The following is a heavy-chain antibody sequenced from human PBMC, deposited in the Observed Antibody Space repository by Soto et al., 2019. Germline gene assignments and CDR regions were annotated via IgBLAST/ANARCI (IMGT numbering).Heavy chain of an antibody. J-gene: IGHJ6*02. CDR3: AKDRRHIAAAGTNYYYYGMDV. V-gene: IGHV3-23*01. CDR2: ISGSGGST. D-gene: IGHD6-13*01. Sequence: GGSLRLSCAASGFTFSSYAMSWVRQAPGKGLEWVPAISGSGGSTYYADSVKGRFTISRDNSKNTLYLQMNSLRDEDTAVYYCAKDRRHIAAAGTNYYYYGMDVLGQGTTVTVSS. CDR1: GFTFSSYA.